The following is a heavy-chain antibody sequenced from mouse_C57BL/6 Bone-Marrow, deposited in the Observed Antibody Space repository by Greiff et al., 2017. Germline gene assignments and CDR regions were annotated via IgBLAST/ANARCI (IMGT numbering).Heavy chain of an antibody. CDR3: ARPFLGFAY. V-gene: IGHV5-6*01. J-gene: IGHJ3*01. CDR2: ISSGGSYT. CDR1: GFTFRSYG. Sequence: EVHLVESGGDLVKPGGSLKLSCAASGFTFRSYGLSWVRQTPDKRLEWVATISSGGSYTYYPDSVKGRFTISSDNAKNTLYLQMSSLKSEDTAMYYCARPFLGFAYWGQGTLVTVSA.